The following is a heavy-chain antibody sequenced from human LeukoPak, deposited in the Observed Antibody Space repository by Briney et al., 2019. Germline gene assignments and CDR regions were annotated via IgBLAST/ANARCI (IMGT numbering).Heavy chain of an antibody. CDR2: IWYDGSNK. V-gene: IGHV3-33*01. J-gene: IGHJ4*02. CDR3: ARGWHDYGDYLALYYFDY. D-gene: IGHD4-17*01. CDR1: GFTFSSYG. Sequence: GRSLRLSCAASGFTFSSYGMHWVRQAPGKGLEWVAVIWYDGSNKYYADSVKGRFTISRDNSKNTLYLQMNSLRAEDTAVYYCARGWHDYGDYLALYYFDYWGQGTLVTVSS.